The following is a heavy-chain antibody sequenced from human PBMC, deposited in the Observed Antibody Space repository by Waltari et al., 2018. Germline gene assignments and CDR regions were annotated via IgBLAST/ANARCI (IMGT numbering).Heavy chain of an antibody. CDR3: ARERVDYGDY. CDR2: IIPTFGKA. Sequence: QVQLVQSGAEVKKPGSAVKVSCKASGGTFSSYAISWVRQATGQGLEWMGGIIPTFGKASYATKFQGSVTLTADESTSTAYMELSSLRSEDTAVYYCARERVDYGDYWGQGTLVTVSS. CDR1: GGTFSSYA. V-gene: IGHV1-69*12. J-gene: IGHJ4*02.